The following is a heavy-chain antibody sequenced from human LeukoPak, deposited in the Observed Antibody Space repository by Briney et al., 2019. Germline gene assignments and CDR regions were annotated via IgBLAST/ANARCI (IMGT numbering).Heavy chain of an antibody. J-gene: IGHJ4*02. Sequence: GGSLRLSCAASGFTFSNAWMSWVRQAPGKGLEWVGRIKSKTDGGTTDYAALVKGRFTISRDDSKNTLYLQMNSLKTDDTAVYYCTTVPRWLLNSYYFDYWGQGTLVTVSS. V-gene: IGHV3-15*01. CDR2: IKSKTDGGTT. CDR3: TTVPRWLLNSYYFDY. D-gene: IGHD5-24*01. CDR1: GFTFSNAW.